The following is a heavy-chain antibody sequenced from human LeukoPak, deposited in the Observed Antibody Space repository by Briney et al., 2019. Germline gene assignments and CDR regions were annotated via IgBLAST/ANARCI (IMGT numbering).Heavy chain of an antibody. CDR1: GFTLSSYW. CDR3: ARDVVVVAATPWFDP. V-gene: IGHV3-7*01. CDR2: IKQDGSEK. Sequence: GGSLRLSCAASGFTLSSYWMSWVRHAPGKGLEWVANIKQDGSEKYYVDSVKGRFTISRDNAKNSLYLQMNSLRGEDTAVYYCARDVVVVAATPWFDPWGQGTLVTVSS. D-gene: IGHD2-15*01. J-gene: IGHJ5*02.